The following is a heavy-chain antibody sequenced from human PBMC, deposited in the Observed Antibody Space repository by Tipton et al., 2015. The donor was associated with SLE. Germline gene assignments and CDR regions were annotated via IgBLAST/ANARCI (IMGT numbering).Heavy chain of an antibody. J-gene: IGHJ4*02. CDR2: MHHSGST. D-gene: IGHD1-26*01. CDR3: ARGLGVGASRY. CDR1: GYSISSGYY. V-gene: IGHV4-38-2*01. Sequence: TLSLTCAVSGYSISSGYYWGWVRQPPGKGLEWIGSMHHSGSTYYNPSPKSRVTISVDTSKNQFSLKLSSVTAADTGVYYCARGLGVGASRYWGQGTLVTVSS.